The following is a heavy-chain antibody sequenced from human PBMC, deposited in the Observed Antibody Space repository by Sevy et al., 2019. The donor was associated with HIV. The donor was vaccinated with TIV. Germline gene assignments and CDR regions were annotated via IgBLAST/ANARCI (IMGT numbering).Heavy chain of an antibody. D-gene: IGHD3-10*01. CDR3: ARGMGMVWGDFDY. V-gene: IGHV4-34*01. CDR2: ILHSGGT. CDR1: GGSFDGYY. Sequence: SETLSLTCAVHGGSFDGYYWTWIRQPQPPGKGLEWIGEILHSGGTNYNPSLKSRVTISVDTSKNQFSLKMTSLTAADTAMYYCARGMGMVWGDFDYWAQGTLVTVSS. J-gene: IGHJ4*02.